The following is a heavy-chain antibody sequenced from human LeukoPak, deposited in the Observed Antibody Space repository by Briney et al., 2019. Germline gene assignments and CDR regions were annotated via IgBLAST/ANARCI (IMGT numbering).Heavy chain of an antibody. CDR3: AREGGVNYYDLHYFDY. CDR2: ISSSGGTI. V-gene: IGHV3-48*03. D-gene: IGHD3-22*01. J-gene: IGHJ4*02. Sequence: GGSLRLSCVGSGFTFSPYEMTWVRQAPGKGLEWVSYISSSGGTIYYADSVKGRFTISRDNAKNSLYLQMNSLRAEDTAVYYCAREGGVNYYDLHYFDYWGQGTLITVSS. CDR1: GFTFSPYE.